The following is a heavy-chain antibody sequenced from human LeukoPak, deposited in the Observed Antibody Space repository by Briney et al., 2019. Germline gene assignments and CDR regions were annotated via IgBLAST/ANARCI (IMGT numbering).Heavy chain of an antibody. V-gene: IGHV4-34*01. D-gene: IGHD3-10*01. Sequence: SETLSLTCAVYGGSFSGYYWSWMRQPPGKGLEWIGEINHSGSTNYNPSLKSRVTISVDTSKNQFSLKLSSATAADTAVYYCARNLKTHYYGSGSYLDYWGQGTLVTVSS. J-gene: IGHJ4*02. CDR2: INHSGST. CDR3: ARNLKTHYYGSGSYLDY. CDR1: GGSFSGYY.